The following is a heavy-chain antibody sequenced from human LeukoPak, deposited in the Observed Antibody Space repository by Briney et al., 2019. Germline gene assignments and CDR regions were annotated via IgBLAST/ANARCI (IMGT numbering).Heavy chain of an antibody. Sequence: PGGSLRLSCAASGFTFSSYGLNWVRQAPGKGLEWVSVISGSGGSTYYADSVKGRFTISRDNSKNTLYLQMNSLRAEDTAVYYCAKGGSNWYSYYYYMDVWGKGTTVTVSS. CDR3: AKGGSNWYSYYYYMDV. CDR1: GFTFSSYG. D-gene: IGHD4-11*01. CDR2: ISGSGGST. V-gene: IGHV3-23*01. J-gene: IGHJ6*03.